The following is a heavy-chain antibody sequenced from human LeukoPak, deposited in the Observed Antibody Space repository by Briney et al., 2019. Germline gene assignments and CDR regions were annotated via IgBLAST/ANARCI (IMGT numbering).Heavy chain of an antibody. CDR2: IHPASANT. Sequence: GASVKVSCKASGYTFTEHFIHWVRQAPGQGLQYMGWIHPASANTAYAQMFHGRVTLTRDTPATTTSMELSGLRSDDTAVYYCARDLRPANLWGQGTLVTFSS. J-gene: IGHJ4*02. D-gene: IGHD1-7*01. CDR1: GYTFTEHF. CDR3: ARDLRPANL. V-gene: IGHV1-2*02.